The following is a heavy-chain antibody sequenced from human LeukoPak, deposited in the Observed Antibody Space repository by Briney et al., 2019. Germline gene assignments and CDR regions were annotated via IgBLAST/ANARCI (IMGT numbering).Heavy chain of an antibody. J-gene: IGHJ6*02. D-gene: IGHD2-15*01. CDR3: ATDFPRGGGHYYYYGMDV. Sequence: ASVKVSCKVSGYTLTELSMHWVRQAPGKGLEWMGGFDPEDGETIYAQKFQGSVTMTEHTSTDTAYMELSSLRSEDTAVYYCATDFPRGGGHYYYYGMDVWRQGTTVTASS. CDR1: GYTLTELS. V-gene: IGHV1-24*01. CDR2: FDPEDGET.